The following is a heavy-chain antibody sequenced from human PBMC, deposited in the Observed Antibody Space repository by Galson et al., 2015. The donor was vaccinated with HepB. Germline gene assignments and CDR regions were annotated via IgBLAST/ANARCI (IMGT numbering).Heavy chain of an antibody. D-gene: IGHD6-19*01. Sequence: SVKVSCKASGSTFTNYYMHWVRQAPGQGFEWMGIINPNGGSTNYAQKFQGRVTMTRDTSTSTVYMELSILRSEDTAVYYCAREGLAVAGHKYYFDYWGQGTLVTVSS. CDR1: GSTFTNYY. CDR2: INPNGGST. CDR3: AREGLAVAGHKYYFDY. J-gene: IGHJ4*02. V-gene: IGHV1-46*01.